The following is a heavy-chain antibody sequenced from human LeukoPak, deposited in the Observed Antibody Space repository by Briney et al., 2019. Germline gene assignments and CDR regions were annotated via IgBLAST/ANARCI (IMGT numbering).Heavy chain of an antibody. V-gene: IGHV3-66*02. CDR3: ARPRGYSYGYLDY. Sequence: GGSLRLSCAASGFTVSSNYMSWVRQAPGKGLEWVSVIYSGGSTYDADSVKGRFTISRDNSKNTLYLQMNSLRAEDTAVYYCARPRGYSYGYLDYWGQGTLVTVSS. D-gene: IGHD5-18*01. J-gene: IGHJ4*02. CDR2: IYSGGST. CDR1: GFTVSSNY.